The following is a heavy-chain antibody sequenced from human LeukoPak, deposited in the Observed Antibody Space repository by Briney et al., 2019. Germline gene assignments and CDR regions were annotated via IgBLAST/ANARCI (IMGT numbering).Heavy chain of an antibody. CDR3: ARDLSLYCSGGSCYSLNY. J-gene: IGHJ4*02. CDR2: IKPDGSEK. V-gene: IGHV3-7*01. D-gene: IGHD2-15*01. CDR1: GFTFSNYW. Sequence: GGSLRLSCAASGFTFSNYWMSWVRQAPGKGLEWVANIKPDGSEKYFVDSVKGQFTFSRDNAENSLYLQMNSLRAEDTAVYYCARDLSLYCSGGSCYSLNYWGQGTLVTVSS.